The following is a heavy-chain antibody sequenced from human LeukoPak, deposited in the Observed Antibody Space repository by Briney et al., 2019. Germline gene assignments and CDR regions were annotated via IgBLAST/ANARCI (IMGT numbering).Heavy chain of an antibody. D-gene: IGHD4-11*01. CDR3: ARLIVTKRIMDV. CDR2: ISATGNT. CDR1: GDSLSSGTYH. V-gene: IGHV4-61*02. Sequence: SETLSLTCTVSGDSLSSGTYHWNWIRQPAGKGLEWIGRISATGNTNYHPSLKSRVTLSVDTSKNQFSLRLNSVTAADTAVCYCARLIVTKRIMDVWGKGTTVTVSS. J-gene: IGHJ6*04.